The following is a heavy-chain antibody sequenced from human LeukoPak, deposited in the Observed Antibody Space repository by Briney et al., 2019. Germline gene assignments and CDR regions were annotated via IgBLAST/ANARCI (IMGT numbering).Heavy chain of an antibody. CDR2: INPNSGGT. CDR3: ARRAGNFDY. D-gene: IGHD6-13*01. J-gene: IGHJ4*02. Sequence: ASVKVSCKASEYTFTGYYMHWVRQAPGQGLEWMGWINPNSGGTNYAQKFQGRVTMTRDTSVSTAYMGLSRLRSDDTAVYYCARRAGNFDYWGQGTLVTVSS. CDR1: EYTFTGYY. V-gene: IGHV1-2*02.